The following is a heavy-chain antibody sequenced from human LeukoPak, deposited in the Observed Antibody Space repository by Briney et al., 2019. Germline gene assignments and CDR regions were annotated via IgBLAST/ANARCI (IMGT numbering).Heavy chain of an antibody. CDR2: INHSGST. J-gene: IGHJ4*02. CDR1: GGSFSGYY. V-gene: IGHV4-34*01. D-gene: IGHD2-15*01. CDR3: VRRVAIFDY. Sequence: SETLSLTCAVYGGSFSGYYWSWIRQPPGKGLEWIGEINHSGSTNYNPSLKSRVTISVDTSKNQFSLKLSSVTAADTAVYYCVRRVAIFDYWGQGTLVTVSS.